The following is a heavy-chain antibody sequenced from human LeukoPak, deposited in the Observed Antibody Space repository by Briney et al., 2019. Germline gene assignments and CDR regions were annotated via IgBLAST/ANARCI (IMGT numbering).Heavy chain of an antibody. CDR1: GGSISSSSYY. D-gene: IGHD3-16*01. CDR2: IYYSGST. V-gene: IGHV4-39*07. CDR3: ARGMIRLDAFDI. Sequence: SETLSLTCTVSGGSISSSSYYWGWIRQPPGKGLEWIGSIYYSGSTYYNPSLKSRVTISVDTSKNQFSLKLGSVTAADTAVYYCARGMIRLDAFDIWGQGTMVTVSS. J-gene: IGHJ3*02.